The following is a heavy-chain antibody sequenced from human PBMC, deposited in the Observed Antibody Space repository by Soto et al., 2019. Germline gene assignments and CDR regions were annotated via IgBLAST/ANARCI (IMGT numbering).Heavy chain of an antibody. CDR1: GYSLTTYW. J-gene: IGHJ3*01. Sequence: PGESLKISCKGSGYSLTTYWIGWVRQMPGKGLEWMGIIYAGDSDSRYSPSFQGQVTISVDKSISTAYLQWSSLKASDTAMYYCVRGVHLTAADAFDVCGQGTMVTVSS. CDR2: IYAGDSDS. V-gene: IGHV5-51*01. D-gene: IGHD3-10*01. CDR3: VRGVHLTAADAFDV.